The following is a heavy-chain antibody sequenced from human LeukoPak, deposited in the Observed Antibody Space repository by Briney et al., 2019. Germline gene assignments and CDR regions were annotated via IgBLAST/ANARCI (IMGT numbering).Heavy chain of an antibody. V-gene: IGHV3-23*01. CDR1: GFTFSTYG. CDR2: ISGSGGSR. D-gene: IGHD3-22*01. Sequence: PGGSLRLSCAASGFTFSTYGMSWVRQAPGKGLEWVSGISGSGGSRFYTDSVKGRFTISRDNSKNTLNLQMNSLRAEDTAVYYCARDLGQYYDTSDNWFDPWGQGTLVTVSS. CDR3: ARDLGQYYDTSDNWFDP. J-gene: IGHJ5*02.